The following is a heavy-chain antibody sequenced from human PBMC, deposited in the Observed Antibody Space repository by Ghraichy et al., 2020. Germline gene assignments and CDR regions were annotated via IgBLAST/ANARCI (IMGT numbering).Heavy chain of an antibody. Sequence: ASVKVSCKASGYTFTSYYIHWVRQAPGQGLEWMGIINPSGGSTTYAQKFQGRVTMTRDTSTSSVYMELSSLRYEDTAVYYCARGRDQLLQDPFDYWGQGTLVTVPS. J-gene: IGHJ4*02. CDR1: GYTFTSYY. CDR2: INPSGGST. CDR3: ARGRDQLLQDPFDY. V-gene: IGHV1-46*01. D-gene: IGHD2-2*01.